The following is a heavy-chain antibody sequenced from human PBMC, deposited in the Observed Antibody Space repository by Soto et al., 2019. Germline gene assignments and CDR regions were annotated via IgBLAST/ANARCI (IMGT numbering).Heavy chain of an antibody. CDR2: ISGSGGST. CDR3: ASDYDILTGYSGYFDY. Sequence: HPGGSLRLSCAASGFTFSSYAMSWVRQAPGKGLEWVSAISGSGGSTYYADSVKGRFTISRDNSKNTLYLQMNSLRAEDTAVYYCASDYDILTGYSGYFDYWGQGTLVTVSS. J-gene: IGHJ4*02. D-gene: IGHD3-9*01. CDR1: GFTFSSYA. V-gene: IGHV3-23*01.